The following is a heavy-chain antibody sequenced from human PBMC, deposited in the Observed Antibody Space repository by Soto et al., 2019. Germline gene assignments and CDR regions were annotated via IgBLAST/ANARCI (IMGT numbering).Heavy chain of an antibody. CDR2: INHSGRT. J-gene: IGHJ4*02. V-gene: IGHV4-34*01. Sequence: SETLSLTCAVYGGSFSGYYWSWIRQPPGKGLEWIGEINHSGRTNYNPSLKSRVTISVDTSKNQFSLKLSSVTAADTAVYYCARGRYRYARFSPSHYYFDYWGQGTLVNVSS. CDR3: ARGRYRYARFSPSHYYFDY. D-gene: IGHD5-18*01. CDR1: GGSFSGYY.